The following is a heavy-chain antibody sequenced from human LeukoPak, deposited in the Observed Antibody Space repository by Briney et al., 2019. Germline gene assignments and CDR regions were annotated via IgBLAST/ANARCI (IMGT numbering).Heavy chain of an antibody. CDR2: ISSSSSYI. CDR3: ARDREAEFDFWSGYYTYYYYYYMDV. V-gene: IGHV3-21*01. CDR1: GFTFSYAW. Sequence: GGSLRLSCAASGFTFSYAWMTWVRQAPGKGLEWVSSISSSSSYIYYADSVKGRFTISRDNAKNSLYLQMNSLRAEDTAVYYCARDREAEFDFWSGYYTYYYYYYMDVWGKGTTVTVSS. D-gene: IGHD3-3*01. J-gene: IGHJ6*03.